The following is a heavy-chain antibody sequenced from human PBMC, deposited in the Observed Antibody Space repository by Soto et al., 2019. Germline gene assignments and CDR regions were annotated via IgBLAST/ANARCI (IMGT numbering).Heavy chain of an antibody. J-gene: IGHJ6*02. D-gene: IGHD3-10*01. CDR2: IRSKAYGGTT. Sequence: PGGSLRLSCTASGFTFGDYAMSWFRQAPGKGLEWVGFIRSKAYGGTTEYAASVKGRFTISRDDSKSIAYLQMNSLKTEDTAVYYCTRDYPTMVRGVSYYYGMDVWGQGTTVTV. CDR1: GFTFGDYA. V-gene: IGHV3-49*03. CDR3: TRDYPTMVRGVSYYYGMDV.